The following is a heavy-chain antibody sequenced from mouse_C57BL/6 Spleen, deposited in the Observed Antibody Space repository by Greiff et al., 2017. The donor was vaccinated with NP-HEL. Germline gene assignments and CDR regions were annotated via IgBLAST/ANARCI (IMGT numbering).Heavy chain of an antibody. CDR1: GYSFTGYY. V-gene: IGHV1-42*01. CDR3: ARVNWDEGYYFDY. CDR2: INPSTGGT. D-gene: IGHD4-1*01. J-gene: IGHJ2*01. Sequence: EVQLQQSGPELVKPGASVKISCKASGYSFTGYYMNWVKQSPEKSLEWIGEINPSTGGTTYNQKFKAKATLTVDKSSSTAYMQLKSLTSEDSAVYYCARVNWDEGYYFDYWGQGTTLTVSS.